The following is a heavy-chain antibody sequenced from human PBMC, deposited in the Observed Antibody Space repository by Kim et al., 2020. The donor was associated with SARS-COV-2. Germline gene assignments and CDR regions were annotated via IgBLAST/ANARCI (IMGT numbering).Heavy chain of an antibody. CDR3: AKDITLGIAVAGTAQDY. CDR2: IGGNGGTT. Sequence: GGSLRLSCAASGFTFDDYPFTWFRQAQGKGLGGSSLIGGNGGTTYIADSVKGRFTISRDNSKNSLYLQMNSLKTEDTALYYCAKDITLGIAVAGTAQDYWGQRTLVTVSS. CDR1: GFTFDDYP. D-gene: IGHD6-19*01. J-gene: IGHJ4*02. V-gene: IGHV3-43*01.